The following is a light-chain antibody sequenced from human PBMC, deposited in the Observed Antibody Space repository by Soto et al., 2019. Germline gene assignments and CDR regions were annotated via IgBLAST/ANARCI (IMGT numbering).Light chain of an antibody. V-gene: IGLV2-8*01. CDR1: TSDVGGYNY. J-gene: IGLJ1*01. CDR3: SSYAGSNNFVV. Sequence: QSALTQPPSASGSPGQSVTISCTGTTSDVGGYNYVSWYQQHPRKAPKLMIYEVSKRPSGVPDRFSGSKSGNTASLTVSGLQAEDEADYYCSSYAGSNNFVVFGTGTKLTVL. CDR2: EVS.